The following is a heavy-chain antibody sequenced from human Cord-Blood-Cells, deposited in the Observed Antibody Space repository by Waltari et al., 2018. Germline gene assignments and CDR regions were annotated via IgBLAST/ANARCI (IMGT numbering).Heavy chain of an antibody. CDR3: ARGWGSSSAFDI. V-gene: IGHV1-69*01. D-gene: IGHD6-6*01. CDR2: IIPIFGTV. J-gene: IGHJ3*02. Sequence: GRQAPGQGLEWMGGIIPIFGTVNYAEKFQGRFTITAHESTSTAYMGLSSLRSEDTAVYYYARGWGSSSAFDIWGQGTMVTVSS.